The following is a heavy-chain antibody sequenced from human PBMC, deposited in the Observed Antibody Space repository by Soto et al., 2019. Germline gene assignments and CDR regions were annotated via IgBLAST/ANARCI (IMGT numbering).Heavy chain of an antibody. D-gene: IGHD3-22*01. CDR1: GYSFTTYW. J-gene: IGHJ4*02. CDR2: NYPGDSDT. Sequence: PGESLKISCKGSGYSFTTYWIGWVRQMPGKGLEWMGINYPGDSDTRYSPSFQGQVTISADKSISTAYLRWSSLKASDTAMYYCAIYESSAFAPFFDYWGQGTLVTVSS. CDR3: AIYESSAFAPFFDY. V-gene: IGHV5-51*01.